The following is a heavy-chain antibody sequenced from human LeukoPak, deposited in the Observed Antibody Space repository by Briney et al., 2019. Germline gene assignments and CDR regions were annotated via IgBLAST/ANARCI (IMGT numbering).Heavy chain of an antibody. J-gene: IGHJ6*02. CDR1: GGSTRSGDYY. CDR2: IYYSGST. CDR3: AREEIRYGMDV. D-gene: IGHD5-24*01. Sequence: PSQTLCLTCTVSGGSTRSGDYYRSWIRHPPGKGLGWIGYIYYSGSTYYNPSLKSRVTISVDTSKDQFSLRVSSVTAADTAVYCCAREEIRYGMDVWGQGTTVTVSS. V-gene: IGHV4-30-4*01.